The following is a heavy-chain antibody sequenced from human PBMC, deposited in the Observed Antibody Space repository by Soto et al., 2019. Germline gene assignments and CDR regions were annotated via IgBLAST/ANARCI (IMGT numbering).Heavy chain of an antibody. V-gene: IGHV3-48*01. CDR1: GFTFSSYS. D-gene: IGHD2-15*01. Sequence: GGSLRLSCAASGFTFSSYSMNWVRQAPGKGLEWVSYISSSSSTIYYADSVKGRFTISRDNAKNSLYLQMNSLRAEDTAVYYCASSGFSGYDRYGLGYCSGGSCYAAFYWGQGTLVTVSS. CDR3: ASSGFSGYDRYGLGYCSGGSCYAAFY. CDR2: ISSSSSTI. J-gene: IGHJ4*02.